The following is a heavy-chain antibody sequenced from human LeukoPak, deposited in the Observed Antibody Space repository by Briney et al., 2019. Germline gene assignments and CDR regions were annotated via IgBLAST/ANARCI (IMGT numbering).Heavy chain of an antibody. J-gene: IGHJ4*02. V-gene: IGHV4-4*07. CDR2: IYTSAST. Sequence: PSETLSLTCTVSGGSISNYYWSWIRQPAGKGLEWIGRIYTSASTNYNPSLKSRVTLSVDASKNQFSLKLSSVTAADTAVYYCARGKGWGSQGHYFDYWGQGTLVTVSS. CDR1: GGSISNYY. D-gene: IGHD3-16*01. CDR3: ARGKGWGSQGHYFDY.